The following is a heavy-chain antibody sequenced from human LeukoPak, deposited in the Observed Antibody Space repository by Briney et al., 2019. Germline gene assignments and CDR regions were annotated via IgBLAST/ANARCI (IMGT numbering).Heavy chain of an antibody. V-gene: IGHV4-30-2*01. D-gene: IGHD3-10*01. Sequence: SQTLSLTCAASGGSISSGGYSWSWIRQPPGKGLEWIGYIYHSGSTYYNPSLKSRVTISVDRSKNQFSLKLSSVTAADTAVYYCASYGSGSYNWFDPWGQGTLVTVSS. CDR1: GGSISSGGYS. J-gene: IGHJ5*02. CDR3: ASYGSGSYNWFDP. CDR2: IYHSGST.